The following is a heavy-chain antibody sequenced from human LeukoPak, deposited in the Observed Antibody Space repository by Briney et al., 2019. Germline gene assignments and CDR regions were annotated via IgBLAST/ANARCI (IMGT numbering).Heavy chain of an antibody. V-gene: IGHV1-2*02. Sequence: GASVKVSCKASGYTFTGYYMHWVRQAPGQGLEWMGWINPHSGGTNYAQKFQGRVTMTRDTSISKAYMELSRLRSDDTAVYYCARFEYSSSSDGYWGQGTLVTVSS. CDR3: ARFEYSSSSDGY. D-gene: IGHD6-6*01. CDR2: INPHSGGT. CDR1: GYTFTGYY. J-gene: IGHJ4*02.